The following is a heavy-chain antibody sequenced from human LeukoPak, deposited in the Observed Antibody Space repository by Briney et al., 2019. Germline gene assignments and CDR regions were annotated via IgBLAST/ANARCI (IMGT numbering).Heavy chain of an antibody. CDR2: ISSSSSYI. Sequence: PGGSLRLSCAASGFTFSSYSINWVRQAPRKGLEWVSSISSSSSYIYYADSVKGRFTISRDNAKNSLYLQMNSLRAEETAVYYCAKELGGSTSCDGMDVWGQGTTVTVSS. J-gene: IGHJ6*02. CDR1: GFTFSSYS. V-gene: IGHV3-21*01. D-gene: IGHD2-2*01. CDR3: AKELGGSTSCDGMDV.